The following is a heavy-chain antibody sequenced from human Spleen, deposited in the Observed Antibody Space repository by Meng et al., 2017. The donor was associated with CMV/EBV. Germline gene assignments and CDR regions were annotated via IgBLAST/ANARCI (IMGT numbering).Heavy chain of an antibody. CDR3: ARDFGGYCSSTSCRYFDY. CDR1: FSAYY. Sequence: FSAYYISWVRQAAGKGLEWIGEINHSGSTNYNPSLKSRVTISVDTSKNQFSLKLSSVTAADTAVYYCARDFGGYCSSTSCRYFDYWGQGTLVTVSS. CDR2: INHSGST. D-gene: IGHD2-2*01. J-gene: IGHJ4*02. V-gene: IGHV4-34*01.